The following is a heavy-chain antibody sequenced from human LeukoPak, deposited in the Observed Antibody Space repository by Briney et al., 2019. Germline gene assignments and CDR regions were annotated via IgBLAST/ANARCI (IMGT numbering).Heavy chain of an antibody. CDR1: GYTFTSYG. D-gene: IGHD6-19*01. CDR3: AREKRRYSSGDFDY. J-gene: IGHJ4*02. Sequence: ASVKVFCKASGYTFTSYGISWVRQAPGQGLEWMGWISAYNGNTNYAQKLQGRVTMTTDTSTSTAYMELRSLRSDDTAVYYCAREKRRYSSGDFDYWGQGTLVTVSS. V-gene: IGHV1-18*01. CDR2: ISAYNGNT.